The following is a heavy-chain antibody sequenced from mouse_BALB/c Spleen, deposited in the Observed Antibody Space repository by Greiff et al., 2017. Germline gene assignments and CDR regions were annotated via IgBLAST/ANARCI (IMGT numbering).Heavy chain of an antibody. CDR3: ASPYGNYRYFDV. V-gene: IGHV3-8*02. J-gene: IGHJ1*01. CDR1: GDSITSGY. Sequence: EVKLMESGPSLVKPSQTLSLTCSVTGDSITSGYWNWIRKFPGNKLEYMGYISYSGSTYYNPSLKSRISITRDTSKNQYYLQLNSVTTEDTATYYCASPYGNYRYFDVWGAGTTVTVSS. CDR2: ISYSGST. D-gene: IGHD2-1*01.